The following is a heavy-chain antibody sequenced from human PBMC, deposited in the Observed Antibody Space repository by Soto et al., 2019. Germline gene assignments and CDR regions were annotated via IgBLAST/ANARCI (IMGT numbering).Heavy chain of an antibody. J-gene: IGHJ4*02. CDR1: GFTFSSYA. Sequence: EVQLLESGGGLVQPVGSLRLSCAASGFTFSSYAMSWVRQAPGKGLEWVSDISGSGGRTYYADSVKGRFTISRDNSKNTLYLQMNSLRAEDTAVYYCAKGDSRSGWYIGYWGQGTLVTVSS. V-gene: IGHV3-23*01. D-gene: IGHD6-19*01. CDR3: AKGDSRSGWYIGY. CDR2: ISGSGGRT.